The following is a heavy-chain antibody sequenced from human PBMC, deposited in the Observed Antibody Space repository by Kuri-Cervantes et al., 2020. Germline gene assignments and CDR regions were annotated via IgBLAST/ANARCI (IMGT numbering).Heavy chain of an antibody. J-gene: IGHJ2*01. Sequence: SVKVSCKASGGTFSSYAISWVRQAPGQGLEWMGGIIPIFGTANYAQKFQGRVTITADESTSTAYMELSSLRSEDTAVYYCARDGIAAAGGWDFDLWGRGTLVTVSS. CDR2: IIPIFGTA. D-gene: IGHD6-13*01. CDR3: ARDGIAAAGGWDFDL. V-gene: IGHV1-69*13. CDR1: GGTFSSYA.